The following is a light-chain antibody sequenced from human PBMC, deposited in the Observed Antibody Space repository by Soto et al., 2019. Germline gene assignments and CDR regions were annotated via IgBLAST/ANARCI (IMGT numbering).Light chain of an antibody. CDR1: QSVSSSY. J-gene: IGKJ5*01. CDR3: QQYNNWPLT. V-gene: IGKV3-15*01. CDR2: GAS. Sequence: IVLAPSPGTLSLSPGGSAPLPFRASQSVSSSYLAWYQQKPGQAPRLLIYGASSRATGIPVRFSGSGSGTEFTLTISSLQSEDFAVYYCQQYNNWPLTFGQGTRLEIK.